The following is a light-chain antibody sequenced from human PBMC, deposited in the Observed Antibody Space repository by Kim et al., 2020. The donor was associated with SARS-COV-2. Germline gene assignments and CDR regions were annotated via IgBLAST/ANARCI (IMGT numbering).Light chain of an antibody. CDR2: GAS. J-gene: IGKJ4*01. V-gene: IGKV3-20*01. CDR1: QSFSSSY. Sequence: LSPEERATPSCRASQSFSSSYLAWYQQKPGQAPRLLIYGASSRANGIPDRFRASGSGTDFTLTISRLEPEDFAVYYCQQYGYSLTFGGGTKVDIK. CDR3: QQYGYSLT.